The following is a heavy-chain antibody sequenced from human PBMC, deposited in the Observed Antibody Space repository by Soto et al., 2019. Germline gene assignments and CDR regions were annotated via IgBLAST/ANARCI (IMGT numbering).Heavy chain of an antibody. CDR3: ARPREAGKNYYGVDV. D-gene: IGHD6-19*01. Sequence: GESLKVSCKGSGYSFTSYWIGWVRQMPGKGLEWMGIIYPGDSDTRYSPSFQGQVTISADKSISTAYLQWSSLKASDTAMYYCARPREAGKNYYGVDVWGQGTTVTAP. V-gene: IGHV5-51*01. J-gene: IGHJ6*02. CDR1: GYSFTSYW. CDR2: IYPGDSDT.